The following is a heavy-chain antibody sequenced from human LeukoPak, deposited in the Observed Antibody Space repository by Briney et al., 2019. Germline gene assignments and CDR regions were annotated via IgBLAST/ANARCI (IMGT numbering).Heavy chain of an antibody. Sequence: PSETLSLTCTVSGGSISSSSYYWGWIRQPPGKGLEWIGSIYYSGSTYYNPSLKSRVTISVDTSKNQFSLKLSSVTAADTAVYYCARDVTPSEPAAMGGNWFDPWGQGTLVTVSS. CDR2: IYYSGST. CDR3: ARDVTPSEPAAMGGNWFDP. CDR1: GGSISSSSYY. J-gene: IGHJ5*02. V-gene: IGHV4-39*07. D-gene: IGHD2-2*01.